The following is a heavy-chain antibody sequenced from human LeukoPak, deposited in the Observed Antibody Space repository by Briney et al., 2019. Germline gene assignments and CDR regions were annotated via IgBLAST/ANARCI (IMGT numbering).Heavy chain of an antibody. CDR1: GFTFRNYA. J-gene: IGHJ4*02. Sequence: GGSLRLSCAASGFTFRNYAMSWVRQAPGKGLEWVSGVRGSGGSTYYADSEKGRFTIPRDNSKNTLYLQMNSLRAEDTAVYYCAKESNYDFWSGYYNYWGQGTLVTVSS. CDR2: VRGSGGST. D-gene: IGHD3-3*01. V-gene: IGHV3-23*01. CDR3: AKESNYDFWSGYYNY.